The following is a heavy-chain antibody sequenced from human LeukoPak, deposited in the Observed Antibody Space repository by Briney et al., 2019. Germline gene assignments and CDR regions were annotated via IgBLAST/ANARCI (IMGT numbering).Heavy chain of an antibody. V-gene: IGHV3-21*04. D-gene: IGHD5-12*01. Sequence: GGSLRLSCATSGLTFSNYWMNWVRQAPGKGLEWVSSITSHSSYIYYADSVKGRFTISRDNAKNSVYLQMNSLRAEDTAVYYCAKAHKAEQVLFKNIVATVSLDYWGQGTLATVSS. CDR1: GLTFSNYW. CDR2: ITSHSSYI. J-gene: IGHJ4*02. CDR3: AKAHKAEQVLFKNIVATVSLDY.